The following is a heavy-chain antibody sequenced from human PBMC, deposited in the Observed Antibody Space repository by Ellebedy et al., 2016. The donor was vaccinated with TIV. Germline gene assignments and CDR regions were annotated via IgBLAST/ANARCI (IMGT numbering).Heavy chain of an antibody. D-gene: IGHD3-3*01. CDR2: IRSKDYGGTT. CDR3: AKEGVGRRFWFDC. J-gene: IGHJ4*02. CDR1: GFTFGDYA. Sequence: GESLKISXTASGFTFGDYAMSWFRHAPGKGLEWVGLIRSKDYGGTTDYAASVKGRFIISRDDSKSIAYLQMNSLKTEDTAVYYCAKEGVGRRFWFDCWGQGTLVTVSS. V-gene: IGHV3-49*03.